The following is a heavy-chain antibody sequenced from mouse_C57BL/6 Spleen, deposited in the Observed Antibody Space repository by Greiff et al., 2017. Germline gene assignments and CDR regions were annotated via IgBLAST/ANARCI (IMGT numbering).Heavy chain of an antibody. Sequence: QVQLQQSGAELMKPGASVKLSCKATGYTFPGYWIEWVKQRPGHGLEWIGEILPGSGSTNYNEKFKGKATFTADTSSNTAYMQLSSLTTEASAIYYGARSGTTAPMDYWGQGTSVTVAS. J-gene: IGHJ4*01. V-gene: IGHV1-9*01. D-gene: IGHD1-2*01. CDR2: ILPGSGST. CDR1: GYTFPGYW. CDR3: ARSGTTAPMDY.